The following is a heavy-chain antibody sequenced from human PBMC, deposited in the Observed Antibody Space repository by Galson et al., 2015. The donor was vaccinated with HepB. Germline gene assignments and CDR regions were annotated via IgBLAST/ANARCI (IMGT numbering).Heavy chain of an antibody. CDR1: GYSFSSYW. Sequence: QSGAEVKKPGESLKISCQGAGYSFSSYWIGWVRQMPGKGLEWMGIIYPGDSETRYSPSFQGLVTISVDKSINTAYLRWSSLKATDTAMYYCARHLNVRSFDASGERRGSWFDSWGQGTLVTVSS. CDR3: ARHLNVRSFDASGERRGSWFDS. CDR2: IYPGDSET. V-gene: IGHV5-51*01. D-gene: IGHD1-1*01. J-gene: IGHJ5*01.